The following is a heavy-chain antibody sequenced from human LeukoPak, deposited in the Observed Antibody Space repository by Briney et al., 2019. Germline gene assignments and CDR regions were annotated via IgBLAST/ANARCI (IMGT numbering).Heavy chain of an antibody. CDR3: AREEQQLVLSDYYYGMDV. CDR2: INPNSGGT. V-gene: IGHV1-2*06. D-gene: IGHD6-13*01. CDR1: GYTFTGYY. Sequence: ASVKVSCKASGYTFTGYYMHWVRLAPGQGLEWMGRINPNSGGTNYAQKFQGRVTMTRDTSISTAYMELSRLRSDDTAVYYCAREEQQLVLSDYYYGMDVWGQGTTVTVSS. J-gene: IGHJ6*02.